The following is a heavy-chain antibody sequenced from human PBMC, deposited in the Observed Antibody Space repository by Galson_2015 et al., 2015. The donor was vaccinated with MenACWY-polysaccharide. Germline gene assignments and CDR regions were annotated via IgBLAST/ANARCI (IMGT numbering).Heavy chain of an antibody. V-gene: IGHV3-74*01. CDR2: INSDGRST. CDR3: ARPSNPGYSSGLTHAFDI. J-gene: IGHJ3*02. Sequence: SLRLSCAASGFTFSSYWMHWARQGPGKGLVWVSRINSDGRSTSYADSVKGRFTISRDNAKNTLYLQMNSLRAEDTAVYYCARPSNPGYSSGLTHAFDIWGQGTMVTVSS. CDR1: GFTFSSYW. D-gene: IGHD6-19*01.